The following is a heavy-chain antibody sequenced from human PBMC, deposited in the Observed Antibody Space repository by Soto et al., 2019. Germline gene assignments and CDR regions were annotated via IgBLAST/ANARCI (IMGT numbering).Heavy chain of an antibody. J-gene: IGHJ4*02. Sequence: PSETLSLTCSFSGGSFTSITNHYCSWIRQAPGKGLEWIGYISYSGYTSYNPSLKSRLSISVDTSKNQVSLKLSSVTAADTAVYYCARGYGRNFDYWGQGTLVTVSS. V-gene: IGHV4-59*11. CDR3: ARGYGRNFDY. D-gene: IGHD5-18*01. CDR1: GGSFTSITNHY. CDR2: ISYSGYT.